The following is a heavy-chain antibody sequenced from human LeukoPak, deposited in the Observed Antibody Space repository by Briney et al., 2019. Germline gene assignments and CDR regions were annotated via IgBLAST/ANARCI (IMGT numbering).Heavy chain of an antibody. J-gene: IGHJ4*02. D-gene: IGHD3-10*01. CDR1: GGSISSSNW. CDR3: ARARGDYYGSGSYRNYFDY. V-gene: IGHV4-4*02. CDR2: IYHSGST. Sequence: KPSGTLSLTCAVSGGSISSSNWWSWVRQPPGKGLEWIGEIYHSGSTNYNPSLKSRVTISVDKSKNQFSLKLSSVTAADTAVYYCARARGDYYGSGSYRNYFDYWGQGTLVTVSS.